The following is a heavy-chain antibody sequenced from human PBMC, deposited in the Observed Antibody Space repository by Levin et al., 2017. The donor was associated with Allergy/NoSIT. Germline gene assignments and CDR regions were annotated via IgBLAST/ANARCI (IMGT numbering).Heavy chain of an antibody. V-gene: IGHV3-33*01. CDR3: ARDSADGRYYFDH. D-gene: IGHD6-13*01. CDR2: MWSDGNNK. J-gene: IGHJ4*02. CDR1: GFTSSDHG. Sequence: LSLTCAGSGFTSSDHGMHWVRPAPGRGLEWVATMWSDGNNKFYADSVKGRFTISRDDSQTTLYLQMISLKAEDTAVYFCARDSADGRYYFDHWSQGTLVTVSS.